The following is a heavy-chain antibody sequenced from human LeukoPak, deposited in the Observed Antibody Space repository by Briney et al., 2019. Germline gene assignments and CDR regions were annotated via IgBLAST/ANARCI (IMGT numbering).Heavy chain of an antibody. V-gene: IGHV1-18*01. Sequence: ASVKVSCKASGYTFSFYGISWVRQAPGQGLEWMGWISAYNANTNYAQRLQGRVTMTTDTSTSTAYLELRSLRSDDTAIYYCARPWRKGYYYGMDVWGQGTTVTVSS. J-gene: IGHJ6*02. CDR1: GYTFSFYG. CDR3: ARPWRKGYYYGMDV. CDR2: ISAYNANT.